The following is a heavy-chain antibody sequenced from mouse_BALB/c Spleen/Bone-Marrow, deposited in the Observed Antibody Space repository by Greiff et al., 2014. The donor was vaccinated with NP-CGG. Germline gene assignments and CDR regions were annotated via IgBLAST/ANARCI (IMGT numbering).Heavy chain of an antibody. V-gene: IGHV1-5*01. CDR1: GYTFTNYW. D-gene: IGHD4-1*01. CDR2: IYPGNNDA. CDR3: ARNWDWVFAY. J-gene: IGHJ3*01. Sequence: DVQLVESGTVLARPGASLRMSCKASGYTFTNYWTNWIKQRPGQGLEWIGAIYPGNNDAKYTQKFKAKAKLTAVTSTSTADMELSSLTNEDSAVYYCARNWDWVFAYWGQGTLVTVSA.